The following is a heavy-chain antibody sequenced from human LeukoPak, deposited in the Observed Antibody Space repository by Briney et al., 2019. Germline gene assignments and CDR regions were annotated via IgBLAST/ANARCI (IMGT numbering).Heavy chain of an antibody. CDR2: IHHSVSP. D-gene: IGHD1-26*01. CDR1: GGSISSYY. V-gene: IGHV4-59*01. J-gene: IGHJ4*02. Sequence: SSETLSLTCTVSGGSISSYYWSWLRQPPGKGLEWIGYIHHSVSPTYNPSLKSRVTISVDTSKNQCSLKMSSVTAADTAVYYCARDILMVGATHYFDYWGQGTLVTVSS. CDR3: ARDILMVGATHYFDY.